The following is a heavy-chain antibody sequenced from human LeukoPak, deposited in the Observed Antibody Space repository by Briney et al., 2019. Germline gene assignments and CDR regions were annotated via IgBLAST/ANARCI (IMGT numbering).Heavy chain of an antibody. CDR2: IKPDGSEK. J-gene: IGHJ4*02. CDR1: GFTFSTYW. Sequence: GESLKISCAASGFTFSTYWMSWVRQAPGKGLECVANIKPDGSEKYYVDSVKGRFTISRDNAKNSLYLQMNSLRAEDTAVYYRISGSYFDNWGQGTLVTVSS. V-gene: IGHV3-7*05. D-gene: IGHD2-15*01. CDR3: ISGSYFDN.